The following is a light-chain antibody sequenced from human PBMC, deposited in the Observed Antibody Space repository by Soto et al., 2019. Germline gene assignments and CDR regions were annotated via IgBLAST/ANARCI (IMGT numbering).Light chain of an antibody. CDR1: ESVSRNY. Sequence: EGVLTQSPGTLSLSPGDSATLSCRASESVSRNYLAWYQQKPGQAPRLLIFGASSRATGIPNRFSGSGSGTDFTLTISGLEPEDFAVYFCHQYGLLTRHPSGQGTKVDIK. CDR3: HQYGLLTRHP. CDR2: GAS. V-gene: IGKV3-20*01. J-gene: IGKJ2*01.